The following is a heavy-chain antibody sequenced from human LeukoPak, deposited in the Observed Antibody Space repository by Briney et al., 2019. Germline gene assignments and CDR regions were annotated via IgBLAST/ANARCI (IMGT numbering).Heavy chain of an antibody. Sequence: PSETLSLTCTVSGYSIYSGYYWGWIRQPPGKGLEWIGSIYHSGSTYYNPSLRSRVTISVDTSKNQFSLKLNSVTAADTAVYYCARDPYSDYDRGAFDIWGQGTMVTVSS. D-gene: IGHD5-12*01. CDR1: GYSIYSGYY. CDR2: IYHSGST. V-gene: IGHV4-38-2*02. CDR3: ARDPYSDYDRGAFDI. J-gene: IGHJ3*02.